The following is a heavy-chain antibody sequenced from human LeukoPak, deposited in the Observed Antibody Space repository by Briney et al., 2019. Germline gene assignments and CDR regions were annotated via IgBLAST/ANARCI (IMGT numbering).Heavy chain of an antibody. J-gene: IGHJ3*02. Sequence: SETLSLTCTVAGGSISSGDYYWSWIRQPPGKGLEWIGYIYYSVSTYYNPSLKSRVTISVDTSKNQFSLKLSSVTAADTAVYYCARVVLDYGETDAFDIWGQGTMVTVSS. D-gene: IGHD4-17*01. V-gene: IGHV4-30-4*08. CDR3: ARVVLDYGETDAFDI. CDR1: GGSISSGDYY. CDR2: IYYSVST.